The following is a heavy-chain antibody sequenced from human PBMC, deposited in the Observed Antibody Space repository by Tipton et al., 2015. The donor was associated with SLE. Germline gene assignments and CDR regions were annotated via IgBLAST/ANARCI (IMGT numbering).Heavy chain of an antibody. CDR3: ARYSGSYNWFDP. CDR1: GGSFSGYY. CDR2: INHSGST. V-gene: IGHV4-34*01. D-gene: IGHD1-26*01. Sequence: LRLSCAVYGGSFSGYYWSWIRQPPGKGLEWIGEINHSGSTNYNPSLKSRVTISVDTSKNQFSLKLSSVTAADTAVYYCARYSGSYNWFDPWGQGTLVTVSS. J-gene: IGHJ5*02.